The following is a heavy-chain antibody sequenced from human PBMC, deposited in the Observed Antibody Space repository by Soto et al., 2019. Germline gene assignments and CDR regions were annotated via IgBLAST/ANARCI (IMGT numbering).Heavy chain of an antibody. Sequence: QVQLVQSGGEVKKPGASVKVSCKASGYTFTSYGMSWVRQAPGQGLEWMGWISTYNGNTKYAQKIQGRVTMTTDTTTSIAYMELRSLRADDTAVYHCARDTHQYTGYDYNYYYYGMDVWGQGTTVTVSS. CDR2: ISTYNGNT. D-gene: IGHD5-12*01. CDR3: ARDTHQYTGYDYNYYYYGMDV. CDR1: GYTFTSYG. J-gene: IGHJ6*02. V-gene: IGHV1-18*01.